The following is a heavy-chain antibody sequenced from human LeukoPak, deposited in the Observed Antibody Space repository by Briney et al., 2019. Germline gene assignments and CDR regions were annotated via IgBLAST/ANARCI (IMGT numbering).Heavy chain of an antibody. CDR1: GGTFSSYA. CDR3: ARPYSGDNWFDP. J-gene: IGHJ5*02. Sequence: ASVKVSCKASGGTFSSYAISWVRQALGQGLEWMGRIIPILGIANYAQKFQGRVTITADKSTSTAYMELSSLRSEDTAVYYCARPYSGDNWFDPWGQGTLVTVSS. D-gene: IGHD1-26*01. V-gene: IGHV1-69*04. CDR2: IIPILGIA.